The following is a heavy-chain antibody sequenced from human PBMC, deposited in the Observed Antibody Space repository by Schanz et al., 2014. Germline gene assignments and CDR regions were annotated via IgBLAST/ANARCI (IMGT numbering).Heavy chain of an antibody. D-gene: IGHD5-12*01. Sequence: QLQLQESGSGLVKPSQTLSLTCAVSGGSISSGTYSWSWIRQPPGKGLEWIGYIYYSGSTNYNPSLKSRVTISVDTSKNQFSLKLSSVTAADTAVYYCARAEINSGYARYYYGMDVWGQGTTVTVSS. CDR2: IYYSGST. J-gene: IGHJ6*02. CDR1: GGSISSGTYS. CDR3: ARAEINSGYARYYYGMDV. V-gene: IGHV4-61*01.